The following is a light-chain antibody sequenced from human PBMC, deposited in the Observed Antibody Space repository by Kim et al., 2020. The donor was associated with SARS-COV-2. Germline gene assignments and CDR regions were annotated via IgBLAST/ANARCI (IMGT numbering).Light chain of an antibody. V-gene: IGKV1-12*01. CDR3: QQANSFPLT. CDR2: AAS. Sequence: ASAEDGATVTGRGGDGIRSLLSWDQQKPGKAPKLLIYAASNLHSGVPARFRGSGSGTDFTLTISILHPEDFEINYCQQANSFPLTFGGGTKVDIK. J-gene: IGKJ4*01. CDR1: DGIRSL.